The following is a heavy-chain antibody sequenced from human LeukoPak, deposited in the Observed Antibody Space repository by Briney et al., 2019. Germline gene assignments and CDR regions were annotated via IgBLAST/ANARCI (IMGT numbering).Heavy chain of an antibody. J-gene: IGHJ4*02. D-gene: IGHD3-10*01. CDR2: MYTSGST. CDR1: GGLISSGSYY. Sequence: PSETLSLTCTVSGGLISSGSYYWSWIRQPAGKGLEWIGRMYTSGSTNYNPSLKSRVTISVDTSKNQFSLRLSSVTAADTAVYYCARDAWFGAGRTFAYWGQGTLVTVSS. CDR3: ARDAWFGAGRTFAY. V-gene: IGHV4-61*02.